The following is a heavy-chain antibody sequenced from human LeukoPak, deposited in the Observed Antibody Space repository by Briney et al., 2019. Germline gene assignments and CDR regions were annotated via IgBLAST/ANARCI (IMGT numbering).Heavy chain of an antibody. CDR3: GYSSAEGDFDY. CDR1: GGTFSSYA. Sequence: ASVKVSCKASGGTFSSYAISWVRQAPGQGLEWMGGIIPIFGTANYAQKFQGRVTITADESTSTAYMELSSLRSEDTAVYYCGYSSAEGDFDYWGQGTLVTVSS. J-gene: IGHJ4*02. V-gene: IGHV1-69*13. D-gene: IGHD6-19*01. CDR2: IIPIFGTA.